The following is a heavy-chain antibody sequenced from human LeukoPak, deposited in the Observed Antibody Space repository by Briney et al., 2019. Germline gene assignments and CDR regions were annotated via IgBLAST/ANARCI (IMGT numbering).Heavy chain of an antibody. Sequence: GGSLRLSCAVSGFTFSNYWMSWVRQAPGKGLEWVANIKQDASEKYYVNSVKGRFTIFRDNAKNSLNLQMNSLRPEDTAVYYCARDGWRFGELSDYWGQGTLVTVSP. CDR1: GFTFSNYW. J-gene: IGHJ4*02. CDR2: IKQDASEK. V-gene: IGHV3-7*04. CDR3: ARDGWRFGELSDY. D-gene: IGHD3-10*01.